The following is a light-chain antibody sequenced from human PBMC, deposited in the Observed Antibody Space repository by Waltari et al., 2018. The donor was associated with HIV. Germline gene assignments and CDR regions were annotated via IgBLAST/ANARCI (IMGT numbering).Light chain of an antibody. CDR2: AAS. CDR3: QQYSTCPS. J-gene: IGKJ1*01. V-gene: IGKV3-15*01. Sequence: EIVLTQSPATLSVSPGERATLSCRASQTIGTFLAWYQQTPGQPPRLLIYAASTRATGIPARFSGSGSGAEFTLTISSLQSDDFASYYCQQYSTCPSFGQGTKVEIK. CDR1: QTIGTF.